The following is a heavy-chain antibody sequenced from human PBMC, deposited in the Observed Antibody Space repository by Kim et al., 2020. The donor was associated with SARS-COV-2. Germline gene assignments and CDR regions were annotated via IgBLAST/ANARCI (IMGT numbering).Heavy chain of an antibody. J-gene: IGHJ2*01. CDR1: GYTFTSYD. CDR2: MNPNSCNT. D-gene: IGHD3-16*01. CDR3: AREAGDDWYFDL. Sequence: ASVKVSCKASGYTFTSYDINWVRQATGQGLEWMGWMNPNSCNTGYAQKFQGRVTMTRNTSISTAYMELSSLRSEDTAVYYCAREAGDDWYFDLWGRGTLVTVSS. V-gene: IGHV1-8*01.